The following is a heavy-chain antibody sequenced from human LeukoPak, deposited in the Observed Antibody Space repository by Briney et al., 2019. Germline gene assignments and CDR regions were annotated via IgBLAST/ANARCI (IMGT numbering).Heavy chain of an antibody. CDR1: GFTFSSYS. CDR2: ISPSSSTI. V-gene: IGHV3-48*01. D-gene: IGHD1-1*01. Sequence: PGGSLRLSCAASGFTFSSYSRSWVRQAPGKGLEWVSYISPSSSTIYYADSVNGRFTISRDNAKNSLYLQMNSLRAEDTAVYYCARDTSTGTQEFDYWGQGTLVTVSS. CDR3: ARDTSTGTQEFDY. J-gene: IGHJ4*02.